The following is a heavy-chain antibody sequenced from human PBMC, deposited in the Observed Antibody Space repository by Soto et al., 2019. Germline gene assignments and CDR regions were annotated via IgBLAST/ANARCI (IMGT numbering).Heavy chain of an antibody. D-gene: IGHD3-10*01. J-gene: IGHJ4*02. CDR3: ARDIRGVSRAPDY. Sequence: SETLSLTCNVSGGSVNSGTYYWTWVRQPPGKGLEWIGNIYNSGTTNYNPSLQNRVTISIDTSKNQYSLKLTSVTAADAALYYCARDIRGVSRAPDYWGRGTPVTVSS. V-gene: IGHV4-61*01. CDR1: GGSVNSGTYY. CDR2: IYNSGTT.